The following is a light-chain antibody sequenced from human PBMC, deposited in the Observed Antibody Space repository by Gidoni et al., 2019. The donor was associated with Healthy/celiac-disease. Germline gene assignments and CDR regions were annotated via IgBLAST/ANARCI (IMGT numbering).Light chain of an antibody. CDR3: QQYGSSPL. CDR1: QSVSSSY. Sequence: IVLTPSPGTLSLSPGERATLSCRASQSVSSSYLAWYQQKPGQAPRLLIYGASSRATGIPDRVSGRGSGTDFTLTISRLEPEDFAVYYCQQYGSSPLFGPGTKVDIK. V-gene: IGKV3-20*01. J-gene: IGKJ3*01. CDR2: GAS.